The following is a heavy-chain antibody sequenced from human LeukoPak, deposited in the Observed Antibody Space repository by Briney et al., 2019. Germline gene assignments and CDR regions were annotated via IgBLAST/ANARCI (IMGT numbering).Heavy chain of an antibody. CDR3: AREPGRIVGADLGYFDY. D-gene: IGHD1-26*01. Sequence: GGSLRLSCAASGFTFSSYAMSWVRQAPGKGLEWVSSISGSGASTYYADSVKGRFTISRDNSKNTLYLQMNSLRAEDTAVYYCAREPGRIVGADLGYFDYWGQGTLVTVSS. J-gene: IGHJ4*02. V-gene: IGHV3-23*01. CDR2: ISGSGAST. CDR1: GFTFSSYA.